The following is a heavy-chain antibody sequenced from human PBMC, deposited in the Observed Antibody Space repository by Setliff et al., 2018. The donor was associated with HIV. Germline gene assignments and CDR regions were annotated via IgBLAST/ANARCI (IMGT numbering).Heavy chain of an antibody. CDR2: INVGNGDT. Sequence: GASVKVSCKASGYTFTTYSLHWVRQAPGQSLEWMGWINVGNGDTKYSQDLQGRITITRDTSANTAYMELSRLRSDDTAVYFCARAKRGFYMDVWGKGTTVTVSS. CDR3: ARAKRGFYMDV. V-gene: IGHV1-3*01. J-gene: IGHJ6*03. CDR1: GYTFTTYS.